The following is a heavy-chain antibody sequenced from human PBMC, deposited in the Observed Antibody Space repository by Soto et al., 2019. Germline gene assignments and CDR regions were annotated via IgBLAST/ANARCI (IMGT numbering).Heavy chain of an antibody. Sequence: QVQLQQWGAGLLKTSKTLSLTCAIYGGSFNAYYWSWIRQTPGKGLVWIGEITHSGGTNYNPSLRNRVTISIDTSKNWFSLRLTSLTAADTAIYYCARVLMLRGAIRPEGYSYHMDVWGKGTTVTVSS. J-gene: IGHJ6*03. CDR2: ITHSGGT. CDR1: GGSFNAYY. D-gene: IGHD3-10*01. CDR3: ARVLMLRGAIRPEGYSYHMDV. V-gene: IGHV4-34*02.